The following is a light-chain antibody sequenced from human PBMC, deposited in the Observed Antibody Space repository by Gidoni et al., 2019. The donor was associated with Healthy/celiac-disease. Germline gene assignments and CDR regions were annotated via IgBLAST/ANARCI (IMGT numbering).Light chain of an antibody. V-gene: IGKV1-39*01. CDR2: AAS. CDR3: QQSYSTPLT. Sequence: DIQMTQPPSSLSASVGDRVTITCRASQSISSYLNWYQQKPGKAPKRLIYAASSLQSGVPSRFSGSGSGTDFTLTISSLQPEDFATYYCQQSYSTPLTFGGXTKVEIK. CDR1: QSISSY. J-gene: IGKJ4*01.